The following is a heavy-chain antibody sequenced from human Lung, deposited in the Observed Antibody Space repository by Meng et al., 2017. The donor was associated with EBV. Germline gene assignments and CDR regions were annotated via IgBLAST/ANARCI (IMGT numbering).Heavy chain of an antibody. V-gene: IGHV4-39*01. CDR1: GGPVSSSSYY. J-gene: IGHJ4*02. CDR2: IYFSGST. D-gene: IGHD1-26*01. CDR3: ARVGSLGGLFQTLFDS. Sequence: QLKLQEAGPGPGQPPDPLSLPCPVSGGPVSSSSYYWGWIRQPPGKGLEWIGNIYFSGSTDYNPSLKSRVTISVDTSENQFSLKLRSVTAADTALYYCARVGSLGGLFQTLFDSWGQGTLVTVSS.